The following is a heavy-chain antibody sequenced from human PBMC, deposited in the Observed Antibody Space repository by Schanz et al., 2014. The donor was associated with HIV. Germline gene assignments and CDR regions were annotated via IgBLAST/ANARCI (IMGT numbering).Heavy chain of an antibody. J-gene: IGHJ4*02. CDR1: GFTFSDYS. CDR2: ISHDGTNK. V-gene: IGHV3-30-3*01. Sequence: QVQLVESGGGVVQPGRSLRLSCAASGFTFSDYSMHWVRQAPGKALEWVAVISHDGTNKFYADSVKGRFTISRDNSKNTLYLQMNSLRAEDTAVYYCAKGLTIWLQPPFDYWGQGTLVTVSS. D-gene: IGHD5-12*01. CDR3: AKGLTIWLQPPFDY.